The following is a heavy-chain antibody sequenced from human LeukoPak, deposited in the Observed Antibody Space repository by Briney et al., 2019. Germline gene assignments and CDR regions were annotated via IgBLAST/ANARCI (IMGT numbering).Heavy chain of an antibody. V-gene: IGHV3-30*02. CDR1: GFSFSSYG. J-gene: IGHJ4*02. CDR2: ILHDGSNS. D-gene: IGHD1-1*01. Sequence: GRSLRLSCAASGFSFSSYGMHWVRQTPGKGLEWVALILHDGSNSFYADSVKGRFTISRDNSKNTVYLQMNSLTVEDTGVYYCSNRTETTEFDYWGQGTLVTVSS. CDR3: SNRTETTEFDY.